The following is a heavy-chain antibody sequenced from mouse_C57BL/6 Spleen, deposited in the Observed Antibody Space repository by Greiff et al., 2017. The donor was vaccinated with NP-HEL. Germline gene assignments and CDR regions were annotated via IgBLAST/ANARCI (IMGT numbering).Heavy chain of an antibody. CDR1: GYTFTSYW. J-gene: IGHJ4*01. V-gene: IGHV1-7*01. CDR3: ARGETGLDYAMDY. D-gene: IGHD4-1*01. CDR2: INPSSGYT. Sequence: VQLQQSGAELAKPGASVKLSCKASGYTFTSYWMHWVKQRPGQGLEWIGYINPSSGYTKYNQKFKDKATLTADKSSSTAYMQLSSLTYEDSAVYYCARGETGLDYAMDYWGQGTSVTVSS.